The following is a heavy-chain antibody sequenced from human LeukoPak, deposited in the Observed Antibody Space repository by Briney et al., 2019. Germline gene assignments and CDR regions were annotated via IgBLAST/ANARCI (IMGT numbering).Heavy chain of an antibody. J-gene: IGHJ4*02. CDR3: ARDYCSGGSCYSEGGFDY. Sequence: GGSLRLSCAASGFTFDDYAMHWVRQAPGKGLEWVSGISWNSGSIGYADSVKGRFTISRDNAKNSLYLQMNSLRAEDTAVYYCARDYCSGGSCYSEGGFDYWGQGTLVTVSS. V-gene: IGHV3-9*01. CDR2: ISWNSGSI. CDR1: GFTFDDYA. D-gene: IGHD2-15*01.